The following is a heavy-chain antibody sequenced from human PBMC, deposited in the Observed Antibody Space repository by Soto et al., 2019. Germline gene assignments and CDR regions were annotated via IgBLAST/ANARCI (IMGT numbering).Heavy chain of an antibody. Sequence: SETLSLTCTVSGGSISSSSYYWGWIRQPPGKGLEWIGSIYYSGSTYYNPSLKSRVTISVDTSKNQFSLKLSSVTAADTAVYYCARGFLEWLLRPPSWFDPWGQGTLVTVSS. J-gene: IGHJ5*02. CDR1: GGSISSSSYY. CDR3: ARGFLEWLLRPPSWFDP. CDR2: IYYSGST. V-gene: IGHV4-39*01. D-gene: IGHD3-3*01.